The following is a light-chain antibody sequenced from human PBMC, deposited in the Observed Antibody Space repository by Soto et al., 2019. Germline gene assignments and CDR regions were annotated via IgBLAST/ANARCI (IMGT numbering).Light chain of an antibody. CDR3: SSYGSTSTRYV. V-gene: IGLV2-14*01. Sequence: QSVLTQPASVSGSPGQSITISCTGTSSDVGGYNYVSWYQQHPGKAPKLMIYEVSNRPSGVSNRFSGSKSGNTASLTISGLQAEDEADYFCSSYGSTSTRYVIGTGTKVTVL. J-gene: IGLJ1*01. CDR2: EVS. CDR1: SSDVGGYNY.